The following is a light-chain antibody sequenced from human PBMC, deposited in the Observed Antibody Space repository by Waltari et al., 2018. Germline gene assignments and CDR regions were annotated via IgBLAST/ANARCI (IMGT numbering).Light chain of an antibody. CDR1: RSNIGAGHD. CDR2: GNT. CDR3: QSFDSNVRGGVV. Sequence: QSILTQPTSVSGAPGQRVTISCTGSRSNIGAGHDVHWYQAFPGTAPKLPIYGNTNRPSGVPDRFSGSKSGSSASLAINGLQAEDEADYYCQSFDSNVRGGVVFGGGTKVTVL. J-gene: IGLJ3*02. V-gene: IGLV1-40*01.